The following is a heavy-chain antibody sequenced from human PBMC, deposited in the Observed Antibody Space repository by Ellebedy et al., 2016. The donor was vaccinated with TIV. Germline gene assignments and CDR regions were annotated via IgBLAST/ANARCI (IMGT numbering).Heavy chain of an antibody. J-gene: IGHJ6*02. Sequence: SETLSLXXAVSGGSISSSNWWSWVRQPPGKGLEWIGSIYYSGSTYYNPSLKSRVTISVDTSKNQFSLKLSSVTAADTAVYYCARTGWKDGMDVWGQGTTVTVSS. D-gene: IGHD1-1*01. V-gene: IGHV4-4*02. CDR1: GGSISSSNW. CDR2: IYYSGST. CDR3: ARTGWKDGMDV.